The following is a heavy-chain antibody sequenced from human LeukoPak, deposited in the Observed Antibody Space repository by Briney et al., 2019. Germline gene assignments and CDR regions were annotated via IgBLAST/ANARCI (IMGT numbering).Heavy chain of an antibody. V-gene: IGHV3-9*01. J-gene: IGHJ4*02. D-gene: IGHD3-10*01. CDR1: GFTFDDYA. CDR2: ISWNSGSI. Sequence: GRSLRLSCAASGFTFDDYAMHWVRQAPGKGLEWVSGISWNSGSIGYADSVKGRFTISRDNAKNSLYLQMNSLRAEDTALYYCAKDIRGCGPNYFDYWGQGTLVTVSS. CDR3: AKDIRGCGPNYFDY.